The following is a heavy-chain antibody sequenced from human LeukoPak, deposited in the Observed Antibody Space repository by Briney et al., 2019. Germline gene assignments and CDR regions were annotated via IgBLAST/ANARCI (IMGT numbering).Heavy chain of an antibody. CDR2: ISAYNGNT. V-gene: IGHV1-18*01. CDR1: GYTFTSYG. D-gene: IGHD3-22*01. J-gene: IGHJ4*02. Sequence: ASVKVSCKASGYTFTSYGISWVRQAPGQGLEWTGWISAYNGNTNYAQKLQGRVTMTTDTSTGTAYMELRSLRSDDTAVYYCARDHLDYYDSSLDYWGQGTLVTVSS. CDR3: ARDHLDYYDSSLDY.